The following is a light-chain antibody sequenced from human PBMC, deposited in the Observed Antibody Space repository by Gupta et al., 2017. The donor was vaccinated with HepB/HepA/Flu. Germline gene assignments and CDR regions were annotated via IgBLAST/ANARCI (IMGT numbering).Light chain of an antibody. CDR1: QSVRNTT. CDR3: QWYFNSFLT. J-gene: IGKJ3*01. Sequence: EIVLTQSPGTLSLSPGERATLSCRTSQSVRNTTLAWYQQKPGQAPKLLIYDASSRANGIPDKFSGSGSGTDFTLSISRREPDDFAVYYCQWYFNSFLTFGHGTKVDI. CDR2: DAS. V-gene: IGKV3-20*01.